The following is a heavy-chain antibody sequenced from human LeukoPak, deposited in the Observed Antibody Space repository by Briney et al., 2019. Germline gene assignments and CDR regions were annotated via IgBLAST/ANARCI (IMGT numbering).Heavy chain of an antibody. CDR2: IWYDGSNK. V-gene: IGHV3-33*06. D-gene: IGHD6-19*01. Sequence: GRSLRLSCAASGFTFSSYGMHWVRQAPGKGLGWVAVIWYDGSNKYYADSVKGRFTISRDNSKNTLYLQMNSLRAEDTAVYYCAKGTFIAVAGSLDYWGQGTLVTVSS. CDR1: GFTFSSYG. J-gene: IGHJ4*02. CDR3: AKGTFIAVAGSLDY.